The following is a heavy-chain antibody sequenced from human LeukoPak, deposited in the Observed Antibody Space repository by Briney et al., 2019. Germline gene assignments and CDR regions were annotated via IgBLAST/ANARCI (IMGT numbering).Heavy chain of an antibody. CDR1: GGSISSSY. CDR3: AGYCTNGVCGFYGMDI. J-gene: IGHJ6*02. Sequence: SETLSLTCTVSGGSISSSYWSWIRQPPGKGLEWIGYMYYSGSTDYNPSLKSRVTMSIDTSTNQFSLRLSSVTAADTAVYYCAGYCTNGVCGFYGMDIWGQGTTVTVSS. CDR2: MYYSGST. V-gene: IGHV4-59*08. D-gene: IGHD2-8*01.